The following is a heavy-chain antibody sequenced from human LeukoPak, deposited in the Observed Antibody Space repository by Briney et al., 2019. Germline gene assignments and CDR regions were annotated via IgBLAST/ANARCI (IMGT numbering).Heavy chain of an antibody. CDR1: GFTFSSYG. J-gene: IGHJ6*03. CDR2: IRSKAYGGTT. V-gene: IGHV3-49*04. D-gene: IGHD5-18*01. CDR3: TRDRAMAQSYYYCYYMGV. Sequence: GGSLRLSCAASGFTFSSYGMSWVRQAPGKGLEWVGFIRSKAYGGTTEYAASVKGRFTISRDDSKSIAYLQMNSLKTEDTAVYYCTRDRAMAQSYYYCYYMGVWGKGTTVTISS.